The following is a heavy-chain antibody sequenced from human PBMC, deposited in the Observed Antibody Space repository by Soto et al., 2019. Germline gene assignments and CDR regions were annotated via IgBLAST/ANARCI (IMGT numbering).Heavy chain of an antibody. J-gene: IGHJ4*02. Sequence: SETLSLTCAVSGGSISSGGYSWSWIRQPPGKGLEWIGYTYHSGSTYYNPSLKSRVTISVDRSKNQFSLKLSSVTAADTAAYYCARHWGRGAAGTCYNWGQGTLVTVSS. CDR2: TYHSGST. D-gene: IGHD6-13*01. V-gene: IGHV4-30-2*01. CDR1: GGSISSGGYS. CDR3: ARHWGRGAAGTCYN.